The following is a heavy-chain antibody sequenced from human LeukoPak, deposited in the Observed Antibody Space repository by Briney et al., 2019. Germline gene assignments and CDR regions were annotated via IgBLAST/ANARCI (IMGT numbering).Heavy chain of an antibody. V-gene: IGHV2-70*01. J-gene: IGHJ4*02. D-gene: IGHD3-22*01. CDR2: IDWDDDK. CDR1: GFSLSTSGMC. CDR3: AQGGDYYDSSGYLRFDY. Sequence: SGPALVKPTQPLTLTCTFSGFSLSTSGMCVSWIRQPPGKALEWLALIDWDDDKYYSTSLKTRLTISKDTSKNQVVLTMTNMDPVDTATYYCAQGGDYYDSSGYLRFDYWGQGTLVTVSS.